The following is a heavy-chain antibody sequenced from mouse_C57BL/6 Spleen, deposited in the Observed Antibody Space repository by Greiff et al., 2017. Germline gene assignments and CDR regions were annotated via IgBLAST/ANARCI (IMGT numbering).Heavy chain of an antibody. Sequence: VQLQQSGAELARPGASVKLSCKASGYTFTSYGISWVKQRTGQGLEWIGEIYPRSGNTYYNEKFTGKATLTADKSSSTAYMELRSLTSEDSAVYFCARLGVIYAYYFDYWGQGTTLTVSS. CDR1: GYTFTSYG. CDR3: ARLGVIYAYYFDY. D-gene: IGHD1-1*01. V-gene: IGHV1-81*01. CDR2: IYPRSGNT. J-gene: IGHJ2*01.